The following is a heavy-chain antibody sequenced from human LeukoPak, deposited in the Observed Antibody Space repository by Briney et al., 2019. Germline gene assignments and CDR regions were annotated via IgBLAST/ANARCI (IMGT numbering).Heavy chain of an antibody. J-gene: IGHJ4*02. D-gene: IGHD3-10*01. CDR1: GGSFSGYY. Sequence: PSETLSLTCTVSGGSFSGYYWSWIRQPAGKGLEWIGRIYTSGSTNYNPSLKSRVTMSVDTSKNQFSLKLSSVTAADTAVYYCARGRYYYGSGSYYFDYWGQGTLVTVSS. CDR2: IYTSGST. CDR3: ARGRYYYGSGSYYFDY. V-gene: IGHV4-4*07.